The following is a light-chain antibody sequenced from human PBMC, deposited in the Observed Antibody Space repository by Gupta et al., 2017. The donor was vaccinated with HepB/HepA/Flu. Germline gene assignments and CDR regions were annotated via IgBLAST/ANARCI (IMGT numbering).Light chain of an antibody. J-gene: IGLJ3*02. CDR3: AAWDDSLIGPV. CDR2: RNN. Sequence: QSVVTQPPSASGTPGQRVTISCSGSSSNIGSNYVYWYQQPPGTAPKLLIDRNNQRPSGVPDRFSGSKAGTSASLAISGLRSEDEADYYCAAWDDSLIGPVFGGGTKLTVL. V-gene: IGLV1-47*01. CDR1: SSNIGSNY.